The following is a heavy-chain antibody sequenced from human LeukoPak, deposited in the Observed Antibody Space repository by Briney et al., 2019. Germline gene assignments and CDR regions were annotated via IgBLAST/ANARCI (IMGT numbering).Heavy chain of an antibody. D-gene: IGHD4/OR15-4a*01. CDR3: ARGGASPGDY. CDR1: GGSISSSSYY. CDR2: IYYSGST. Sequence: KTSETLSLTCTVSGGSISSSSYYWGWIRQPPGKGLEWIGSIYYSGSTYYNPSLKSRVTISVDTSKNQFSLKLSSVTAADTAVYYCARGGASPGDYWGQGILVTVSS. J-gene: IGHJ4*02. V-gene: IGHV4-39*07.